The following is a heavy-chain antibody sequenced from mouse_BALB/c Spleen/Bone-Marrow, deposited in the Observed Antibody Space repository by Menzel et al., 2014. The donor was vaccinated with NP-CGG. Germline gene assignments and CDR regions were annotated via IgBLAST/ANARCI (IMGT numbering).Heavy chain of an antibody. CDR3: ARRGYGSWYFDV. CDR1: GFDFSRYW. D-gene: IGHD2-2*01. J-gene: IGHJ1*01. Sequence: EVQRVESGGGLVQPGGSLKLSCAASGFDFSRYWMSWVRQAPGKGLEWIGEINPDSSTINYTPSLKGKFIISRDNAKNTLYLQMSKVRSEDTALYYCARRGYGSWYFDVWGAGTTVTVSS. CDR2: INPDSSTI. V-gene: IGHV4-1*02.